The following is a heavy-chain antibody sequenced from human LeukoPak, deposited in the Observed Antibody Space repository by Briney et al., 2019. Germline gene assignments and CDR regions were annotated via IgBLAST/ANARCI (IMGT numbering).Heavy chain of an antibody. V-gene: IGHV5-51*01. CDR3: ARKSGNYYDSSGYYFY. CDR1: GYSFTSYW. D-gene: IGHD3-22*01. CDR2: IYPGDSDT. Sequence: GESLKISCKGSGYSFTSYWIGWVRQMPGKGLEWMGIIYPGDSDTRYSPSFQGQVTISADKSISTAYLQWSSLKASDTAMYYCARKSGNYYDSSGYYFYWGQGTLVIVSS. J-gene: IGHJ4*02.